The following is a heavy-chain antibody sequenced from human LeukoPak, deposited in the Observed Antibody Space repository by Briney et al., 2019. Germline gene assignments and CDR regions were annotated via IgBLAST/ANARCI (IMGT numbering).Heavy chain of an antibody. CDR3: ARDSSSGWFFDC. J-gene: IGHJ4*02. Sequence: PGGSLRLSCAASGFTFSNNNMNWVRQAPGKGLEWISHISSSSSTIYYADSVKGRFTISRDNAKKSVHLQMNSLRAEDTAIYYCARDSSSGWFFDCWGQGTLVTVSS. CDR1: GFTFSNNN. V-gene: IGHV3-48*01. D-gene: IGHD6-19*01. CDR2: ISSSSSTI.